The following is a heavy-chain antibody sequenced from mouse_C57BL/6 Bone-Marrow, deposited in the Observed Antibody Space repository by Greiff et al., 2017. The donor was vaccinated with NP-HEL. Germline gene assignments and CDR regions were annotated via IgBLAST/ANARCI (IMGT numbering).Heavy chain of an antibody. J-gene: IGHJ4*01. Sequence: VKLQESGAELMKPGASVKLSCKATGYTFTGYWIEWVKQRPGHGLEWIGEILPGNGSTNYNEKFKGKATFTADTTSNTAYIQLISLTTEDSAIYYCARGGYYYAMDYWGQGTSVTVSS. V-gene: IGHV1-9*01. CDR3: ARGGYYYAMDY. D-gene: IGHD2-2*01. CDR1: GYTFTGYW. CDR2: ILPGNGST.